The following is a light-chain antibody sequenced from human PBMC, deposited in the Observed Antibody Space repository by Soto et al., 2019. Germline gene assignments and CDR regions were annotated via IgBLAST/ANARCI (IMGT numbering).Light chain of an antibody. CDR1: SGSVSTNYY. V-gene: IGLV8-61*01. CDR2: HTN. CDR3: VLYMKGGTWV. J-gene: IGLJ3*02. Sequence: QTVVTQEPSFSVSPGGTVTLTCGLNSGSVSTNYYPAWYQQTPGQAPRNLIYHTNTRSSGVPDRCSGSILGNKAALTISGAQADDESDYYCVLYMKGGTWVFGGGTKLTVL.